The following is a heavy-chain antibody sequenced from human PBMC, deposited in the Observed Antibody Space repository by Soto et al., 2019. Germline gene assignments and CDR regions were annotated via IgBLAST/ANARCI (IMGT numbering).Heavy chain of an antibody. CDR2: IYYSGST. V-gene: IGHV4-31*03. CDR1: GGSISSGGYY. Sequence: PSETLSLTCTVSGGSISSGGYYWSWIRQHPGKGLEWIGYIYYSGSTYYNPSLKSRVTISVDTSKNQFSLKLSSVTAADTAVYYCARGMDHYYYYMDVWGKGTTVTVSS. J-gene: IGHJ6*03. CDR3: ARGMDHYYYYMDV.